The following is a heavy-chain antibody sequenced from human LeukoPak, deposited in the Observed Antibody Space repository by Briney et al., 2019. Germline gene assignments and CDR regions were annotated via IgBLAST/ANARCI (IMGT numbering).Heavy chain of an antibody. CDR1: GYTFTSYA. D-gene: IGHD2-15*01. V-gene: IGHV1-3*01. J-gene: IGHJ6*02. Sequence: ASVKVSCKASGYTFTSYAMHWVRQAPGQRLEWMGWINAGNGNTKYSQKFQGRVTITRDTSASTAYMALISLRSEDTAVYYCVRDQDNYYGMDVWGQGTTVTVSS. CDR2: INAGNGNT. CDR3: VRDQDNYYGMDV.